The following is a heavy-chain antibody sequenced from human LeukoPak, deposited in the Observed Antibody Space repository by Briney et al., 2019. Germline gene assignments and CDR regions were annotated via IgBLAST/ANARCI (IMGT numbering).Heavy chain of an antibody. Sequence: PSETLSLTCTVSGGYISSYYWSWIRQPPGKGLEWIGYIYYSGSTNYNPSLKSRVTISVDTSKNQFSLKLSSVTAADTAVYYCARGGSGSYYYYYYGMDVWGQGTTVTVSS. CDR3: ARGGSGSYYYYYYGMDV. V-gene: IGHV4-59*01. CDR1: GGYISSYY. D-gene: IGHD3-10*01. J-gene: IGHJ6*02. CDR2: IYYSGST.